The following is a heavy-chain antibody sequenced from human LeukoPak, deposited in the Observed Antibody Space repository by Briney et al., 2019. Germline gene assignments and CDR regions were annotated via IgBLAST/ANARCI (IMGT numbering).Heavy chain of an antibody. J-gene: IGHJ5*02. CDR2: ISAYNGNT. D-gene: IGHD3-10*01. CDR3: AGDGDYYGSGSYESWFDP. V-gene: IGHV1-18*01. CDR1: GYTFTSYG. Sequence: GASVKVSCKASGYTFTSYGISWVRQAPGQGLEWMGWISAYNGNTNYAQKLQGRVTMTTDTSTSTAYMELRSLRSDDTAVYYCAGDGDYYGSGSYESWFDPWGQGTLVTVSS.